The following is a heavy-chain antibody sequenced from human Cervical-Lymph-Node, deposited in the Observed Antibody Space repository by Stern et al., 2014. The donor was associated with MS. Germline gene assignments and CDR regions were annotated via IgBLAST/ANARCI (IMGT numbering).Heavy chain of an antibody. D-gene: IGHD5-24*01. V-gene: IGHV3-11*01. CDR3: VKGGRWLQSAALDS. J-gene: IGHJ4*02. CDR2: ISSSGTTI. CDR1: GFNFSDYY. Sequence: VQLVQSGGALVKPGGSLRLSCAVSGFNFSDYYMTWIRQAPGQGLEWVSYISSSGTTIFYADAVKGRFIISRDNAKKSLYLQMNNLRAEDAAVYYCVKGGRWLQSAALDSWGQGTLVPVSS.